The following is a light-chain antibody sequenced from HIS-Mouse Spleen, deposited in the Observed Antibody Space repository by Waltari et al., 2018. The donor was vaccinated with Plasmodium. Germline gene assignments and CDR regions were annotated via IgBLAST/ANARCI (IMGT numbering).Light chain of an antibody. CDR1: SSNIGAGYD. V-gene: IGLV1-40*01. Sequence: QRVTISCTGSSSNIGAGYDVHWYQQLPGTAPKLLIYGNSNRPSGVPDRFSGSTSGTSASLAITGLQAEDEADYYCQSYDSSLSGYVFGTGTKVTVL. J-gene: IGLJ1*01. CDR2: GNS. CDR3: QSYDSSLSGYV.